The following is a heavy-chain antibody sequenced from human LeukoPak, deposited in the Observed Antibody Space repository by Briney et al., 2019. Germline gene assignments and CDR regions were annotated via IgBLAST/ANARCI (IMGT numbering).Heavy chain of an antibody. Sequence: PSETLSLTCTVSGGSINGYYWSWIRQPPGKGLEWIGHMYYSGGTNYNPSLKSRVTISVDTSKNQFSLKLSSVTAADTAVYYCVRRCQDAYTLYSFDYWGQGTLVTVSS. D-gene: IGHD5-24*01. CDR3: VRRCQDAYTLYSFDY. CDR2: MYYSGGT. J-gene: IGHJ4*02. V-gene: IGHV4-59*01. CDR1: GGSINGYY.